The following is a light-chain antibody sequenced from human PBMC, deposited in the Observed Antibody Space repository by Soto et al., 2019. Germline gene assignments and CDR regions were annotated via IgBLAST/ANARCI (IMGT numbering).Light chain of an antibody. CDR3: SSYTNINTRACV. Sequence: QSALPQPPSVSGSPGQSITISCTGTSGDIGGYNRVSWYQQHPGKAPKLIIYEVTDRPSGVSNRFSGSKSGNTASLTISGLQAEDEAEYYCSSYTNINTRACVFGTGTRSPS. V-gene: IGLV2-14*01. CDR1: SGDIGGYNR. J-gene: IGLJ1*01. CDR2: EVT.